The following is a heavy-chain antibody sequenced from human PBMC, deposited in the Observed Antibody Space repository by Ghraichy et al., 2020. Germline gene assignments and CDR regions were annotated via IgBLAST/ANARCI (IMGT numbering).Heavy chain of an antibody. CDR1: GGSISSYY. Sequence: SETLSLTCTVSGGSISSYYWSWIRQPPGKGLEWIGYIYYSGSTNYNPSLKSRVTISVDTSKNQFSLKLSSVTAADTAVYYCARDGDRLRGGFDYWGQGTLVTVSS. CDR2: IYYSGST. D-gene: IGHD3/OR15-3a*01. V-gene: IGHV4-59*01. J-gene: IGHJ4*02. CDR3: ARDGDRLRGGFDY.